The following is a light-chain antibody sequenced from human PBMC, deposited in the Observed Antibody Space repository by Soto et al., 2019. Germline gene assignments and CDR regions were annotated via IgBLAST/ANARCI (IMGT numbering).Light chain of an antibody. J-gene: IGKJ4*01. CDR1: ENIRSSH. CDR3: QQYSQSVT. Sequence: EIVLTQSPGTLSLSQGERATLSCRASENIRSSHLAWYQQKPGQAPRLLIYNTSRRQSGIPDRFSGSGSGTDFSLTISRLETEDFAVYYCQQYSQSVTFGGGTKVEMK. V-gene: IGKV3-20*01. CDR2: NTS.